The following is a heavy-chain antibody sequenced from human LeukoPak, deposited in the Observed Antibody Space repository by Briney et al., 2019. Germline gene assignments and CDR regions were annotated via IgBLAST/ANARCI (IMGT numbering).Heavy chain of an antibody. V-gene: IGHV3-11*04. J-gene: IGHJ6*03. CDR1: GFTFSDYY. Sequence: GGSLRLSCAASGFTFSDYYMSWIRQAPGKGLEWVSYISSSGSTIYYADSVKGRFTISRDNAKNSLYLQMNSLRAEDTAVYYCARAMTVVVDYYYYVDVWGKGTTVTVSS. D-gene: IGHD3-22*01. CDR2: ISSSGSTI. CDR3: ARAMTVVVDYYYYVDV.